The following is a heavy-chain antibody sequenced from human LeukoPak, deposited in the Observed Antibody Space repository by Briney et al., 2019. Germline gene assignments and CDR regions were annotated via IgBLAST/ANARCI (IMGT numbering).Heavy chain of an antibody. Sequence: ASVKVSCKASGYTFTSYGISWVRQAPGQGLEWMGWISAYNGNTNYAQKLQGRVTMTTDTSTSTAYMELSSLRSEDTAVYYCARAYYGDYFGYWGQGTMSPSPQ. J-gene: IGHJ4*02. CDR3: ARAYYGDYFGY. CDR2: ISAYNGNT. V-gene: IGHV1-18*01. D-gene: IGHD4-17*01. CDR1: GYTFTSYG.